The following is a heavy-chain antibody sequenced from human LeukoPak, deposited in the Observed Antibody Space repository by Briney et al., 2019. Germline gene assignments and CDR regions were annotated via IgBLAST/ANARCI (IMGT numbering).Heavy chain of an antibody. CDR2: ISAYNGNT. Sequence: ASVKVSCKASGYTFTSYGISWVRQAPGQGLEWMGWISAYNGNTNYAQKLQGRVTMTTDTSTSTAYMELRSLRSDDTAVYYCARAGIQLWFPPSGMDAWGQGTTVTVSS. J-gene: IGHJ6*02. CDR1: GYTFTSYG. CDR3: ARAGIQLWFPPSGMDA. V-gene: IGHV1-18*01. D-gene: IGHD5-18*01.